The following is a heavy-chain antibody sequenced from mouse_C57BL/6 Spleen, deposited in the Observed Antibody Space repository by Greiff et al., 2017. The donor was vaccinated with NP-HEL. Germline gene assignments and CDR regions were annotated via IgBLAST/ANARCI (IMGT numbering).Heavy chain of an antibody. J-gene: IGHJ2*01. CDR1: GYTFTSYG. Sequence: VKLQQSGAELARPGASVKLSCKASGYTFTSYGISWVKQRTGQGLEWIGEIYPRSGNTYYNEKFKGKATMTADKSSSTAYMELRSLTSEDSAVYFCARSVYYGSSYYFDYWGQGTTLTVSS. CDR2: IYPRSGNT. CDR3: ARSVYYGSSYYFDY. V-gene: IGHV1-81*01. D-gene: IGHD1-1*01.